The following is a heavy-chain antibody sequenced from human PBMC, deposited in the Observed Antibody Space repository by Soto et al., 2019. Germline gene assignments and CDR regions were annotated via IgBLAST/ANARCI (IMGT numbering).Heavy chain of an antibody. J-gene: IGHJ6*03. D-gene: IGHD2-15*01. Sequence: SETLFLTWTVSGGSISSYYWSWIRQPPGKGLEWIGYIYYSGSTNYNPSLKSRVTISVDTSKNQFSLKLSSVTAADTAVYYCARHGSYCSGGSCHRAEDYYYYMDVWGKGTTVTVSS. V-gene: IGHV4-59*08. CDR1: GGSISSYY. CDR3: ARHGSYCSGGSCHRAEDYYYYMDV. CDR2: IYYSGST.